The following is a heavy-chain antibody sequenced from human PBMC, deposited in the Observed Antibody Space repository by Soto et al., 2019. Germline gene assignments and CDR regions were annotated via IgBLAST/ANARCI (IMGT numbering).Heavy chain of an antibody. J-gene: IGHJ5*02. CDR3: ARDTLYCGGDCYGGFDP. CDR1: GGSISSGGYS. CDR2: IHYSGST. D-gene: IGHD2-21*02. V-gene: IGHV4-30-2*05. Sequence: SETLSLTCAVSGGSISSGGYSWSWIRQPPGKGLEWIGNIHYSGSTYYNPSLKSRVTISVDTSKNQFSLKLSSVTAADTAVYYCARDTLYCGGDCYGGFDPWGQGTLVTVSS.